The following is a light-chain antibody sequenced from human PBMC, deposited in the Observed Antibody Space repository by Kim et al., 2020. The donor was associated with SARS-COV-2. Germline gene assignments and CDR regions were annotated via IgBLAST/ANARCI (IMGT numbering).Light chain of an antibody. CDR3: NSRDSSGNHWV. V-gene: IGLV3-19*01. CDR1: SLRSYY. CDR2: GKN. J-gene: IGLJ3*02. Sequence: SSELTQDPAVSVALGQTVRITCQGDSLRSYYASRYQHKPGQAPVLVIYGKNNRPSGIPDRFSGSSSGNTASLTITGAQAEDEADYYCNSRDSSGNHWVFGGGTQLTVL.